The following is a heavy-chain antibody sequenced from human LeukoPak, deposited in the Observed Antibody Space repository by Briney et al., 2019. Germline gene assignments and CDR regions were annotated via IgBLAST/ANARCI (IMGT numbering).Heavy chain of an antibody. D-gene: IGHD3-22*01. J-gene: IGHJ4*02. Sequence: GSLRLSCAASGFIFSSYSMNWVRQAPGKGLEWIGEMYNSGYPNYGPSFKSRVTMSLDTSKNQFSLTLNSVTAADTAVYYCAKQGRTFYYVSGGYYIYDYFDSWGQGALVTVSS. CDR2: MYNSGYP. V-gene: IGHV4-59*08. CDR3: AKQGRTFYYVSGGYYIYDYFDS. CDR1: GFIFSSYS.